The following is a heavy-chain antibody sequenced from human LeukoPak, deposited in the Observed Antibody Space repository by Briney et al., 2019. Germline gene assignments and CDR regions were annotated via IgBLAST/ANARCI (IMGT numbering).Heavy chain of an antibody. V-gene: IGHV5-51*01. Sequence: GESLNISCKGSGYSFTSYWIGWVRQMPGKGLEWMGIIYPGDSDTRYSPSFQGQVTISADKSISTAYLQWSSLKASDTAMYYCAGIPYYDFWSGYMDVWGKGTTVTVSS. D-gene: IGHD3-3*01. CDR3: AGIPYYDFWSGYMDV. J-gene: IGHJ6*03. CDR2: IYPGDSDT. CDR1: GYSFTSYW.